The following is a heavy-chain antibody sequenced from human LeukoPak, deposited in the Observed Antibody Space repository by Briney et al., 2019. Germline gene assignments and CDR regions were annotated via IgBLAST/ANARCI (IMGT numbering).Heavy chain of an antibody. D-gene: IGHD3-10*01. Sequence: GASVKVSCKASGYTFTSYGITWVRQAPGQGLEWMGWISAYNGNTNYAQKLQDRVSMTTDTSTSTAYMELRSPTSDDTAMYYCARAGFGRASTSETFDIWGLGTMVTVSS. J-gene: IGHJ3*02. CDR3: ARAGFGRASTSETFDI. CDR2: ISAYNGNT. CDR1: GYTFTSYG. V-gene: IGHV1-18*01.